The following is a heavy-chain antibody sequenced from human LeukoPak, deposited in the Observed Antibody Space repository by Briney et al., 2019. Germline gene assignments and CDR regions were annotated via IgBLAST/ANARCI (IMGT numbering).Heavy chain of an antibody. CDR2: ISSSGSTI. J-gene: IGHJ3*02. CDR1: GFIFSSYE. D-gene: IGHD3-22*01. Sequence: GGSLRLSCAASGFIFSSYEMNWVRQGPGKGLEWVSYISSSGSTIYYADSVKGRFTISRDNAKNSLYLQMNSLRAEDTAVYYCARDSHKFDSSGYYPDAFDIWGQGTMVTVSS. V-gene: IGHV3-48*03. CDR3: ARDSHKFDSSGYYPDAFDI.